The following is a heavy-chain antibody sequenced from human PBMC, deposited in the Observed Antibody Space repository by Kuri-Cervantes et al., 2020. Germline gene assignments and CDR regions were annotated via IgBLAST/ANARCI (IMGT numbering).Heavy chain of an antibody. J-gene: IGHJ3*02. D-gene: IGHD3-16*01. CDR3: ARGDPGGDFDI. V-gene: IGHV1-69*06. Sequence: SVKVSCKASGGTFSSYAISWVRQAPGQGLEWMGGIIPIFGTANYPQKFQGRVTITADKSTSTAYMELSSLRSGDTAVYYCARGDPGGDFDIWGQGTMVTVSS. CDR2: IIPIFGTA. CDR1: GGTFSSYA.